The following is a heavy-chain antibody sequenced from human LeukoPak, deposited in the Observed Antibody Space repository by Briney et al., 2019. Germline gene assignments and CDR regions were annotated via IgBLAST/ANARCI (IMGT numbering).Heavy chain of an antibody. D-gene: IGHD1-26*01. CDR2: IYPSDSDT. CDR1: GYSFTNYW. Sequence: GESLEISCKGSGYSFTNYWLGWVRQMPGKGLEWMGIIYPSDSDTKYSPSFQGQVTISVDKSISTAYLQWNSLKASDTAMYYCAKPSGSYRQGLRHFDYWGQGTLVAVSS. J-gene: IGHJ4*02. CDR3: AKPSGSYRQGLRHFDY. V-gene: IGHV5-51*01.